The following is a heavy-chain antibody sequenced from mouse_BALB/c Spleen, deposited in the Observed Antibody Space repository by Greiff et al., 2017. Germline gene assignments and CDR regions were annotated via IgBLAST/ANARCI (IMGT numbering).Heavy chain of an antibody. V-gene: IGHV10-1*02. CDR1: GFTFNTYA. CDR2: IRSKSNNYAT. CDR3: VRDYYRYDGAMDY. Sequence: EVQVVESGGGLVQPKGSLKLSCAASGFTFNTYAMNWVRQAPGKGLEWVARIRSKSNNYATYYADSVKDRFTISRDDSQSMLYLQMNNLKTEDTAMYYCVRDYYRYDGAMDYWGQGTSVTVSS. D-gene: IGHD2-14*01. J-gene: IGHJ4*01.